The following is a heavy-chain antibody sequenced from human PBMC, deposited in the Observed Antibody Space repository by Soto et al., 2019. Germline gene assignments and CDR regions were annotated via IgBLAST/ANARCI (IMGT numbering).Heavy chain of an antibody. CDR3: AREWPPPLTAAGEINWFDP. J-gene: IGHJ5*02. D-gene: IGHD6-13*01. Sequence: GASVKVSCKASGGTFSSYAISRVRQAPGQGLEWMGGIIPIFGTANYAQKFQGRVTITADESTSTAYMELSSLRSEDTAVYYCAREWPPPLTAAGEINWFDPWGQGTLVTVSS. CDR1: GGTFSSYA. CDR2: IIPIFGTA. V-gene: IGHV1-69*13.